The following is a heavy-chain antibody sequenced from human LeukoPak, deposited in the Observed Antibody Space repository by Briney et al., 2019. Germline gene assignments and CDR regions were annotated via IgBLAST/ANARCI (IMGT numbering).Heavy chain of an antibody. CDR1: GFTFSSYW. Sequence: PGGSLRLSCAASGFTFSSYWMHWVRRAPGKGLVWVSRVNTDGRTTNYADSVRGRFTISRDNAENTLYLQMNSLRVEDTAVYYCSMDLSGAHDYWGQGSVVTVSS. V-gene: IGHV3-74*01. CDR2: VNTDGRTT. CDR3: SMDLSGAHDY. J-gene: IGHJ4*02. D-gene: IGHD2-2*03.